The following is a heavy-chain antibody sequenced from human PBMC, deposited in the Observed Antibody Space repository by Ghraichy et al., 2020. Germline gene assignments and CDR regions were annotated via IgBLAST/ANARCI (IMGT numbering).Heavy chain of an antibody. D-gene: IGHD3-10*01. CDR2: ISHRGHT. CDR1: RGSFDGYF. Sequence: SETLSLTCAVFRGSFDGYFWSWVRQPPGKGLEGIGEISHRGHTNYISSLKSPVTVSLDASKNHFSLRLSSVTAADTAVYYCARTYYGSVSYYNKAFDIWGQGTMVTVSS. CDR3: ARTYYGSVSYYNKAFDI. J-gene: IGHJ3*02. V-gene: IGHV4-34*01.